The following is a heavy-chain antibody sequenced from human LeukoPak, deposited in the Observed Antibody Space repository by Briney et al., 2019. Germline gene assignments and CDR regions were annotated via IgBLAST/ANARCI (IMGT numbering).Heavy chain of an antibody. CDR1: GGSISSSSYY. CDR3: ARDNYGSGGYYYYYYMDV. V-gene: IGHV4-39*07. J-gene: IGHJ6*03. CDR2: IYTSGST. D-gene: IGHD3-10*01. Sequence: LSETLSLTCTVSGGSISSSSYYWGWIRQPPGKGLEWIGSIYTSGSTNYNPSLKSRVTMSVDTSKNQFSLKLSSVTAADTAVYYCARDNYGSGGYYYYYYMDVWGKGTTVTISS.